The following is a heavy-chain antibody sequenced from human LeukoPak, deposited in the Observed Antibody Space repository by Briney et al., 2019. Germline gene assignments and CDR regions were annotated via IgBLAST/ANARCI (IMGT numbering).Heavy chain of an antibody. CDR3: ARAIAVAGPNMN. J-gene: IGHJ4*02. V-gene: IGHV1-18*01. CDR2: ISAYNGNT. Sequence: ASVKVSCKASGYTFTSYGISWVRQAPGQGLEWMGWISAYNGNTNYAQKLQGRVTMTRDTSTSTAYMELRSLRSDDTAVYYCARAIAVAGPNMNWGQGTLVTVSS. D-gene: IGHD6-19*01. CDR1: GYTFTSYG.